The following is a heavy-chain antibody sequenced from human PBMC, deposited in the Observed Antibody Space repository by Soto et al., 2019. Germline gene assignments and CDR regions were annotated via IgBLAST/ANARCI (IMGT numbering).Heavy chain of an antibody. CDR1: GFTFSSYG. Sequence: QVQLVEAGGGVVQPGRSLRLSCAASGFTFSSYGMHWVRQAPGKGLEWVAVISYDGSNKYYAESVKGRFTISRHNSKNTMYLQMNSLRAEDTAVYYCAKDPPPYYDYVWGSTDAFDIWGQGTMVTVSS. CDR2: ISYDGSNK. V-gene: IGHV3-30*18. CDR3: AKDPPPYYDYVWGSTDAFDI. J-gene: IGHJ3*02. D-gene: IGHD3-16*01.